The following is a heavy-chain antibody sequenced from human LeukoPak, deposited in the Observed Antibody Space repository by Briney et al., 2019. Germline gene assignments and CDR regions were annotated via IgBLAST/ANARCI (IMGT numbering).Heavy chain of an antibody. CDR2: FDPEDGET. CDR3: ATAPPYGDYYYYGMDV. V-gene: IGHV1-24*01. CDR1: GYTLTELS. Sequence: ASVKVSCKVFGYTLTELSMHWVRQAPGKGLEWMGGFDPEDGETIYAQKFQGRVTMTEDTSTDTAYMELSSLRSEDTAVCYCATAPPYGDYYYYGMDVWGQGTTVTVSS. J-gene: IGHJ6*02. D-gene: IGHD4-17*01.